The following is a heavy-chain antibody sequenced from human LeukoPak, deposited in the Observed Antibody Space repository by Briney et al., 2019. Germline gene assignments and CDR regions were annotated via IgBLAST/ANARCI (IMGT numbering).Heavy chain of an antibody. Sequence: NPSETLSLTCTVSGGSISSGGYYWSWIRQPPGKGLEWIGYIYYSGSTNYNPSLKSRVTISVDTSKNQFSLKLSSVTAADTAVYYCARPAPAAAPYWYFDLWGRGTLVTVSS. J-gene: IGHJ2*01. CDR2: IYYSGST. CDR3: ARPAPAAAPYWYFDL. D-gene: IGHD6-13*01. CDR1: GGSISSGGYY. V-gene: IGHV4-61*08.